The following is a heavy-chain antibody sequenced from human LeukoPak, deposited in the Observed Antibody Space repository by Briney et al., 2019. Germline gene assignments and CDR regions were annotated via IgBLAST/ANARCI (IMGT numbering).Heavy chain of an antibody. J-gene: IGHJ6*03. CDR3: ARAVSSGWFEYYYYYYMDV. Sequence: SETLSLTCTVPGGSISSYYWSWIRQPPGKGLEWIGSIYYSGSTYYNPSLKSRVTISVDTSKNQFSLKLSSVTAADTAVYYCARAVSSGWFEYYYYYYMDVWGKGTTVTVSS. D-gene: IGHD6-19*01. V-gene: IGHV4-59*12. CDR2: IYYSGST. CDR1: GGSISSYY.